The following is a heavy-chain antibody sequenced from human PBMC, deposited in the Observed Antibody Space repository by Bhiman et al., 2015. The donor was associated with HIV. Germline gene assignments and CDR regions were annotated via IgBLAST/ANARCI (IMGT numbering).Heavy chain of an antibody. Sequence: QVQLVESGGGVVQPGRSLRLSCAASGFTFNSYAMHWVRQAPGKGLEWVAVISSDGSNKYYADSVKGRFTISRDNSKNTLYLQMNSQRIEDTAVYYCARAVIVELPAGAFDIWGQGTVVTVSS. J-gene: IGHJ3*02. V-gene: IGHV3-30*04. D-gene: IGHD2-2*01. CDR2: ISSDGSNK. CDR3: ARAVIVELPAGAFDI. CDR1: GFTFNSYA.